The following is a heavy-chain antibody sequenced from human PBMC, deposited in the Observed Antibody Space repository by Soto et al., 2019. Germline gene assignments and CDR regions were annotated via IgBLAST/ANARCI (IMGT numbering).Heavy chain of an antibody. Sequence: EVQLLESGGGLVQPGGSLRLSCAASGFTFSSYAMSWVRQAPGKGLEWVSAISGSGGSTYYAHYVKGRFTISRDNSKNTLYLQMNSLRAEDTGVYYCAKDSRSSSSDYWGQGTLVTVSS. CDR2: ISGSGGST. CDR3: AKDSRSSSSDY. CDR1: GFTFSSYA. D-gene: IGHD6-6*01. V-gene: IGHV3-23*01. J-gene: IGHJ4*02.